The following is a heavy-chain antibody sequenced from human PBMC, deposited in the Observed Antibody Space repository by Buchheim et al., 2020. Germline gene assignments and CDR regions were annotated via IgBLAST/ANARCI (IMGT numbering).Heavy chain of an antibody. CDR1: GFTFSSSW. J-gene: IGHJ4*02. CDR3: ARDSRHSLSD. CDR2: IYSDGSSK. Sequence: EVQLVESGGGLVQPGGSLRLSCAASGFTFSSSWMHWVRQAPGKGLVWVSRIYSDGSSKSYADSVKGRFTISRDNAKNTLYLQMSSLRAEDTAVYYCARDSRHSLSDWGLGTL. V-gene: IGHV3-74*01.